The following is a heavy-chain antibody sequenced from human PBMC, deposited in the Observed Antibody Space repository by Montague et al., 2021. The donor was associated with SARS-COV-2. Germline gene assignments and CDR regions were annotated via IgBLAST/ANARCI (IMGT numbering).Heavy chain of an antibody. J-gene: IGHJ4*02. CDR3: ARQRRNYYDSRSYCALGDY. CDR2: MYYSGST. V-gene: IGHV4-39*01. CDR1: GGSISSSTYY. D-gene: IGHD3-10*01. Sequence: SETLSLTCTVSGGSISSSTYYWGWIRQPPGKGLEWIGSMYYSGSTYYNPSLKSRVTISVDTSKKQFSLKLSSVTAADTAVYYCARQRRNYYDSRSYCALGDYWGQGTLVTVSS.